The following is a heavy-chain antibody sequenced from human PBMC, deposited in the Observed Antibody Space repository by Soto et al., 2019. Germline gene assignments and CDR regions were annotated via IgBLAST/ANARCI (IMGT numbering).Heavy chain of an antibody. Sequence: PGASLKISCKGSGYSFTSYWIGWVRQMPGKGLEWMGIIYPGDSDTRYSPSFQGQVTISADKSISTAYLQWSSLRASDTAMYYCARGGGVGDILTGWRGSAYYYYGMDVWGQGTTVTVSS. CDR2: IYPGDSDT. D-gene: IGHD3-9*01. V-gene: IGHV5-51*01. CDR1: GYSFTSYW. CDR3: ARGGGVGDILTGWRGSAYYYYGMDV. J-gene: IGHJ6*02.